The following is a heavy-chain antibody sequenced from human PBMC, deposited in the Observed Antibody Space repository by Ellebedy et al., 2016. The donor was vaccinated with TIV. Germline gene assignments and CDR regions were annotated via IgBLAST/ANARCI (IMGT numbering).Heavy chain of an antibody. Sequence: GESLKISCAASGFTFDDYGMSWVRQTPGKGLEWVSSISWNGGNAGYVDSVKGRFTISRDNANNSLYLQMNSLRAEDTALYYCAKGTTGTPYYFDYWGQGSLVTVSS. CDR3: AKGTTGTPYYFDY. D-gene: IGHD1-1*01. V-gene: IGHV3-20*04. CDR1: GFTFDDYG. J-gene: IGHJ4*02. CDR2: ISWNGGNA.